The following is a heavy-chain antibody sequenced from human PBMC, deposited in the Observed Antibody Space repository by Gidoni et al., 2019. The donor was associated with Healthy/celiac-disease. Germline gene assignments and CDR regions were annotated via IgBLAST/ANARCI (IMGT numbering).Heavy chain of an antibody. J-gene: IGHJ4*02. Sequence: QLQLQESGPGLVKPSETLSLTCTVSGGSISSSSYYWGWIRQPPGKGLEWIGRIYYSGSTYYNPSLKSRVTISVDTSKNQFSLKLSSVTAADTAVYYCARQWDTMVRGVGEGYWGQGTLVTVSS. V-gene: IGHV4-39*01. CDR3: ARQWDTMVRGVGEGY. CDR2: IYYSGST. D-gene: IGHD3-10*01. CDR1: GGSISSSSYY.